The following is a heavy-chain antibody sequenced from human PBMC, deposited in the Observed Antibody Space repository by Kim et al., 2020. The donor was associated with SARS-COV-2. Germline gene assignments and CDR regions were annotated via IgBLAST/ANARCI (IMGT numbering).Heavy chain of an antibody. CDR2: INSDGSST. CDR1: GFTFSSYW. J-gene: IGHJ6*02. D-gene: IGHD4-4*01. V-gene: IGHV3-74*01. Sequence: GSLRLSCAASGFTFSSYWMHWVRQAPGKGLVWVSRINSDGSSTSYADSVKGRFTISRDNAKNTLYLQMNSLRAEDTAVYYCALMTTVTKYYYYYYGMDVWGQGTTVTVSS. CDR3: ALMTTVTKYYYYYYGMDV.